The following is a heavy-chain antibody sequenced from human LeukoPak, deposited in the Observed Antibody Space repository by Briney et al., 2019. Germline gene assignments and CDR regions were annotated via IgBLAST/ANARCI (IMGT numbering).Heavy chain of an antibody. CDR3: ARSGRYFDWLLATNYFDY. J-gene: IGHJ4*02. Sequence: SETLSLTCTVSGGSISSSSYYWGWIRQPPGKGLEWIGSIYYSGSTYYNPSLKSRVTISVDTSKNQFSLKLSSVTAADTAVYYCARSGRYFDWLLATNYFDYWGRGTLVTVSS. CDR1: GGSISSSSYY. CDR2: IYYSGST. V-gene: IGHV4-39*01. D-gene: IGHD3-9*01.